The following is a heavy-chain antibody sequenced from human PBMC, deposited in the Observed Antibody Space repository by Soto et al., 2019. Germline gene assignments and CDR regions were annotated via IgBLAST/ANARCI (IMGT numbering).Heavy chain of an antibody. D-gene: IGHD4-17*01. CDR1: GGTFSSYA. Sequence: QVQLVQSGAEVKKPGSSVKVSCKASGGTFSSYAISWVRQAPGQGLEWMGGIIPIFGTANYAQKFQGRVTITADKSTSTADMELSSLRSEDTAVYYCARGFDGDYANYYYYGMDVWGQGTTVTVSS. V-gene: IGHV1-69*06. J-gene: IGHJ6*02. CDR3: ARGFDGDYANYYYYGMDV. CDR2: IIPIFGTA.